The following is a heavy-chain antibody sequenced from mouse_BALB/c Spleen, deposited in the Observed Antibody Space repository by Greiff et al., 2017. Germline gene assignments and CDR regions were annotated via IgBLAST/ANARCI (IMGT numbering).Heavy chain of an antibody. CDR1: GFTFSDYG. Sequence: EVMLVESGGGLVQPGGSRKLSCAASGFTFSDYGMAWVRQAPGKGPEWVAFISNLAYSIYYADTVTGRFTISRENAKNTLYLEMSSLRSEDTAMYYCARLYDGYPYFDYWGQGTTLTVSS. CDR3: ARLYDGYPYFDY. J-gene: IGHJ2*01. CDR2: ISNLAYSI. V-gene: IGHV5-15*02. D-gene: IGHD2-3*01.